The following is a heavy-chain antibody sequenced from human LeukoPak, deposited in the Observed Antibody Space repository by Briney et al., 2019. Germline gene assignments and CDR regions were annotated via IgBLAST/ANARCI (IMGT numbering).Heavy chain of an antibody. V-gene: IGHV4-59*08. CDR3: ARPGVGSGRYGAFDI. CDR2: IYYTGSA. Sequence: PSETLSLTCTVSGGSIGRYYWSWIRQPPGKGLEWIGYIYYTGSANYNPSLNSRVTISLDTSKNQFSLKLNSVTAADTAVYYCARPGVGSGRYGAFDIWGPGTLVTVSS. D-gene: IGHD5-18*01. J-gene: IGHJ3*02. CDR1: GGSIGRYY.